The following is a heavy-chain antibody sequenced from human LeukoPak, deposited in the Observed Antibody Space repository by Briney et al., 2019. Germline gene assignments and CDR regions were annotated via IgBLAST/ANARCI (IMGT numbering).Heavy chain of an antibody. V-gene: IGHV4-34*01. CDR1: GGSFSSYY. CDR2: INHSGST. CDR3: ARGPWKSGGSCYSY. Sequence: SETLSLTCAVYGGSFSSYYWSWIRQPPGKGLEWIGEINHSGSTNYNPSLKSRVTISVDTSKNQFSLKLSSVTAADTAVYYCARGPWKSGGSCYSYWGQGTLLTVSS. D-gene: IGHD2-15*01. J-gene: IGHJ4*02.